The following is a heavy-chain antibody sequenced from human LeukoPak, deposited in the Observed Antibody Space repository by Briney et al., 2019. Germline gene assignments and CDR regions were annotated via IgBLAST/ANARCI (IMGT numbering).Heavy chain of an antibody. CDR3: ARDHVDGGKGDY. J-gene: IGHJ4*02. D-gene: IGHD4-23*01. Sequence: GGSLRLSCAASGFTFSSYGMHWVRQAPGKGLEWVAVVWYDGSNKYYADSVKGRFTISRDNSKNTLYLQMNSLRAEDTAVYYCARDHVDGGKGDYWGQGTLVTVSS. V-gene: IGHV3-33*01. CDR2: VWYDGSNK. CDR1: GFTFSSYG.